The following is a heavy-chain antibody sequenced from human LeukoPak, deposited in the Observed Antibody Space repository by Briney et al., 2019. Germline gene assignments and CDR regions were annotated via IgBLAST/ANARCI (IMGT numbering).Heavy chain of an antibody. V-gene: IGHV1-18*01. D-gene: IGHD6-13*01. CDR2: ISAYNGNT. J-gene: IGHJ5*02. Sequence: ASVKVSCKGSGYTFTSYGISWVRQAPGQGLEWMGWISAYNGNTNYAQKLQGRVTMTTDTSTSTAYMELRSLRSDDTAVYYCARAGIAAAGTSRFDPWGQGTLVTVSS. CDR1: GYTFTSYG. CDR3: ARAGIAAAGTSRFDP.